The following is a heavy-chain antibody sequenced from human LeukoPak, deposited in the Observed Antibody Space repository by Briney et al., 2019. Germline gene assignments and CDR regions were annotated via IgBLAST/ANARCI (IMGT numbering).Heavy chain of an antibody. CDR3: ASHLTSIPSGMDV. CDR2: ISTDGSST. CDR1: GFTFSSYW. J-gene: IGHJ6*02. Sequence: PGGSLRLSCAASGFTFSSYWMHWLRQAPGKGLVWVSRISTDGSSTSYADSVKGRFTISRDNGKNTLYLQMNSLRAEDTAVYYCASHLTSIPSGMDVWGQGTTVTVSS. V-gene: IGHV3-74*01.